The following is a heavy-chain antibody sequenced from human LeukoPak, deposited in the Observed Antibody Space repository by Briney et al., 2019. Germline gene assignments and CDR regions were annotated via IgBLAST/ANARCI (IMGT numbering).Heavy chain of an antibody. Sequence: AGRSLRLSCAASGFTFSSYGMHWVRQAPGKGLEWVAVIWYDGSNKYYADSVKGRFTISRDNSKNTLYLQMNSLRAEDTAVYYCARDGDQQGEYFQHWGQGTLVTVSS. J-gene: IGHJ1*01. D-gene: IGHD6-13*01. CDR3: ARDGDQQGEYFQH. CDR2: IWYDGSNK. CDR1: GFTFSSYG. V-gene: IGHV3-33*01.